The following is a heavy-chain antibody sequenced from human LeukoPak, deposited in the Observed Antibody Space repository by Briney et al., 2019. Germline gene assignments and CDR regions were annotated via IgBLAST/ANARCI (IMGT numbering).Heavy chain of an antibody. D-gene: IGHD3-9*01. V-gene: IGHV3-11*01. J-gene: IGHJ4*02. CDR3: ARLSTNSYYDILTGSIDC. CDR1: GFTFSDYY. CDR2: ISSSGSTI. Sequence: GGSLRLSCAASGFTFSDYYMSWIRQAPGKGLEWVSYISSSGSTIYYADSVKGRFTISRDNAKNSLYLQMNSLRAEDTAVYYCARLSTNSYYDILTGSIDCWGQGTLVTVSS.